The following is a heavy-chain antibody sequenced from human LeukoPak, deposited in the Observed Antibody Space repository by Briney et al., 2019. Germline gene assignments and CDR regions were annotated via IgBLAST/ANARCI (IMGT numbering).Heavy chain of an antibody. J-gene: IGHJ6*03. V-gene: IGHV3-48*01. D-gene: IGHD2-2*01. CDR3: ARERSSSTSCYSPYYYYYYMDV. CDR2: ISSSSSTI. Sequence: PGGSLRLSCAASGFTFSSYSMNWVRQAPGKGLEWVSYISSSSSTIYYADSVKGRFTISRDNAKNSLYLQMNSLRAEDTAVYYCARERSSSTSCYSPYYYYYYMDVWGKGTTVTVSS. CDR1: GFTFSSYS.